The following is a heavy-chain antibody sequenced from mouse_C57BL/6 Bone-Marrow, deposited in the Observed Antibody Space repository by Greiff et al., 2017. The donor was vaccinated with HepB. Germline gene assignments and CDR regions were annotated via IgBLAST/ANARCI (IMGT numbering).Heavy chain of an antibody. J-gene: IGHJ3*01. V-gene: IGHV1-81*01. Sequence: VQLQQSGAELARPGASVKLSCKASGYTFTSYGISWVKQRTGQGLEWIGEIYPRSGNTYYNEKFKGKATLTADKSSSTAYMELRSLTSEDSAVYFCARAYYDYGWFAYWGQGTRVTVSA. D-gene: IGHD2-4*01. CDR1: GYTFTSYG. CDR3: ARAYYDYGWFAY. CDR2: IYPRSGNT.